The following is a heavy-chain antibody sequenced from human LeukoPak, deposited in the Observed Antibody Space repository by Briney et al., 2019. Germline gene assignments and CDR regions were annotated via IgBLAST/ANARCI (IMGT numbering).Heavy chain of an antibody. CDR3: ATEGGSGWYGHFNY. V-gene: IGHV3-15*01. CDR1: GFTFSNVW. J-gene: IGHJ4*02. Sequence: GGSLRLSCAASGFTFSNVWMSWVRQAPGKGLEWVGRIKSKTDGGTADYTAPVKGRFTISRDDSKNTLYLQMNSLKTEDTAVYYCATEGGSGWYGHFNYWGQGTLVTASS. CDR2: IKSKTDGGTA. D-gene: IGHD6-19*01.